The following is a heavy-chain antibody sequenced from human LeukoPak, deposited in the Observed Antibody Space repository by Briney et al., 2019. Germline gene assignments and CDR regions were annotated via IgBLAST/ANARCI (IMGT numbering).Heavy chain of an antibody. CDR2: IIPIFGTA. V-gene: IGHV1-69*01. D-gene: IGHD3-16*02. CDR3: ARSDYDYVWGSYRHIDY. Sequence: ASVKVSCKASGGTFSSYAISWVRQAPGQGPEWMGGIIPIFGTANCAQKFQGRVTITADESTSTAYMELSSLRSEDTAVYYCARSDYDYVWGSYRHIDYWGQGTLVTVSS. CDR1: GGTFSSYA. J-gene: IGHJ4*02.